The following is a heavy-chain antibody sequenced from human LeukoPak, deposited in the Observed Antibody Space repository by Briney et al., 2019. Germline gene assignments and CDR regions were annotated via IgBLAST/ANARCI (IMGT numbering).Heavy chain of an antibody. Sequence: PGGSLRLSCAASGFTFSSYAMHWVRQASGKGLEWVAVMSYDGSNKYYADSVKGRFTISRDNSKNTLYLQMNSLRAEDTAVYYCARDWRKTYYFDYWGQGTLVTVSS. CDR1: GFTFSSYA. V-gene: IGHV3-30*04. J-gene: IGHJ4*02. D-gene: IGHD3-3*01. CDR2: MSYDGSNK. CDR3: ARDWRKTYYFDY.